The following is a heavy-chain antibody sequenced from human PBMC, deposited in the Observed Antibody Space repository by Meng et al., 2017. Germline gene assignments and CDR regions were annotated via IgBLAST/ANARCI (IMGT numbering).Heavy chain of an antibody. CDR3: AREGTNSGYDLGGFDY. Sequence: QVRLAQSWAEVTKPGSAVKVSCKASGGTFRIHTSSWVRQAPGQGLEWMGRLIPILGIATYAQKFQGRVTITADKSTSTAYMELSSLRSEDTAVYYCAREGTNSGYDLGGFDYWGQGTLVTVSS. CDR1: GGTFRIHT. CDR2: LIPILGIA. V-gene: IGHV1-69*08. D-gene: IGHD5-12*01. J-gene: IGHJ4*02.